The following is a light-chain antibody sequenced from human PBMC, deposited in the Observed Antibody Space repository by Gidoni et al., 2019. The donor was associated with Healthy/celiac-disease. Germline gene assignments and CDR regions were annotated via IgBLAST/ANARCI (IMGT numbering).Light chain of an antibody. CDR3: CSYAGSYIYV. Sequence: QSALTQPRSVSGSPGPSVTISCTGTSSDVGGYNYVSWYPQHPGKAPKLMIYDVSKRPSGVPDRFSGSKSGNTASLTISGLQAEDEADYYCCSYAGSYIYVFGTGTKVTVL. CDR2: DVS. CDR1: SSDVGGYNY. V-gene: IGLV2-11*01. J-gene: IGLJ1*01.